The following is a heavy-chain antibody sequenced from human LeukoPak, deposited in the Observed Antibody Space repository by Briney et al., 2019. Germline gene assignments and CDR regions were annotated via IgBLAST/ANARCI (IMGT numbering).Heavy chain of an antibody. J-gene: IGHJ4*02. CDR1: GFTFSSDW. CDR2: IQQDGREK. D-gene: IGHD6-6*01. CDR3: ARELGSYSSSSQGDY. Sequence: GGSLRLSCAASGFTFSSDWMSGGREAPGEGLGWGANIQQDGREKYYVDSVKGRFTISRDNAKNSLYLQMNSLRAEDTAVYYCARELGSYSSSSQGDYWGQGTLVTVSS. V-gene: IGHV3-7*01.